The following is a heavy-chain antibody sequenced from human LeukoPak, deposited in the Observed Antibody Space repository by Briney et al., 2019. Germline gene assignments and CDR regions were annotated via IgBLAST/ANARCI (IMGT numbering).Heavy chain of an antibody. CDR3: AREGLVGAIDY. Sequence: PGGSLRLSCAASGFTVNTNYMSWVRQAPGKGLEWVSVIYSGGSTYYADSVKGRFTISRDNSKNTVYLQINSLRAEDTAVYYCAREGLVGAIDYWGQGTLVTVSS. CDR1: GFTVNTNY. D-gene: IGHD1-26*01. CDR2: IYSGGST. J-gene: IGHJ4*02. V-gene: IGHV3-53*01.